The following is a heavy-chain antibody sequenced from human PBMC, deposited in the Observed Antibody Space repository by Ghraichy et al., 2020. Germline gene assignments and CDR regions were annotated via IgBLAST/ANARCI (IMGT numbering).Heavy chain of an antibody. CDR1: GGSFSGYY. D-gene: IGHD3-10*01. J-gene: IGHJ4*02. Sequence: SQTLSLTCAVYGGSFSGYYWSWIRQPPGKGLEWIGEINHSGSTNYNPSLKSRVTISVDTSKNQFSLKLSSVTAADTAVYYCARDKLWFGPRYYFDYWGQGTLVTVSS. CDR2: INHSGST. V-gene: IGHV4-34*01. CDR3: ARDKLWFGPRYYFDY.